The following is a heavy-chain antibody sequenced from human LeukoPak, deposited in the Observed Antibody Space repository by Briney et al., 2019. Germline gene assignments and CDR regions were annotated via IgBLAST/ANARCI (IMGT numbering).Heavy chain of an antibody. D-gene: IGHD6-19*01. CDR3: ARVVVAGTIWYYYGMDV. CDR2: IYSGGST. Sequence: PGGSLRLSCAASGFSVSSNYMSWVRQAPGKGLEWVSFIYSGGSTYYADSVKGRFTISRDNSKNTLYLQMNSLRAEDTAVYYCARVVVAGTIWYYYGMDVWGQGTTVTVSS. V-gene: IGHV3-66*01. CDR1: GFSVSSNY. J-gene: IGHJ6*02.